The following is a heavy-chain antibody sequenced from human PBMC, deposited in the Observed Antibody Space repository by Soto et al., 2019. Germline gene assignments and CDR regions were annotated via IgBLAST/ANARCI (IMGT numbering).Heavy chain of an antibody. Sequence: GGSLRLSCAASGFTFSSYAMSWVRQAPGKGLEWVSAISGSGGSTYYADSVKGRFTISRDNSKNTLYLQMNSLRAEDTAVYYCAKDTRIVVVIRYFDYWGQGTLVTVSS. J-gene: IGHJ4*02. CDR3: AKDTRIVVVIRYFDY. D-gene: IGHD3-22*01. V-gene: IGHV3-23*01. CDR2: ISGSGGST. CDR1: GFTFSSYA.